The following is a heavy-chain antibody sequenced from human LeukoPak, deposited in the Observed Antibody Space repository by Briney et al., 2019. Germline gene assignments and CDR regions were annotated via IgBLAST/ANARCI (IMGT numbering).Heavy chain of an antibody. Sequence: PGGSLRLSCAASGFTFSSYSMNWVRQAPGKGLEXXSSISSSSSYIYYADSVKGRFTISRDNAKNSLYLQMNSLRAEDTAVYYCARDGYCSSTSCLDYYYGMDVWGKGPRSPSPQ. V-gene: IGHV3-21*01. CDR3: ARDGYCSSTSCLDYYYGMDV. CDR1: GFTFSSYS. J-gene: IGHJ6*01. D-gene: IGHD2-2*03. CDR2: ISSSSSYI.